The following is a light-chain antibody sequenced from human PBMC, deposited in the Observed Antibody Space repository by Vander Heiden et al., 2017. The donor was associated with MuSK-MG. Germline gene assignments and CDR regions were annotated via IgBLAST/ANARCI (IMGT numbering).Light chain of an antibody. CDR1: KLGDKY. CDR2: QDS. J-gene: IGLJ2*01. Sequence: SYELTQPPSVSVSPGQTASITCSGDKLGDKYACWYQQKPGQSPVLVIYQDSKRPAGIPERFSCSNSGNTATLTISGTQAMDAADYYCQAWDSSTVVFGGGTKLTVL. CDR3: QAWDSSTVV. V-gene: IGLV3-1*01.